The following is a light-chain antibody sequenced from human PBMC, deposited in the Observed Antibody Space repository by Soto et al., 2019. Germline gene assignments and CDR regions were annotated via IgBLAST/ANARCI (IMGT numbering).Light chain of an antibody. J-gene: IGLJ3*02. CDR1: SGSVSTNYY. V-gene: IGLV8-61*01. CDR2: STN. CDR3: VLYMGSGIWV. Sequence: QTVVTQEPSFSVSPGKTVTLTCGLSSGSVSTNYYPSWYQQTPGQAPRTLIYSTNTRSSGVPDRFSGSILGNKAALTITGAQADDESDYYCVLYMGSGIWVFGGGTMLTVL.